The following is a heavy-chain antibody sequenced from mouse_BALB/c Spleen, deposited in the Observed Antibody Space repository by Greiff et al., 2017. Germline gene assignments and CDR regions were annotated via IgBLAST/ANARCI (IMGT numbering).Heavy chain of an antibody. CDR2: INPSNGRT. Sequence: QLKESGAELVKPGASVKLSCKASGYTFTSYWMHWVKQRPGQGLEWIGEINPSNGRTNYNEKFKSKATLTVDKSSSTAYMQLSSLTSEDSAVYYCARFTIITPDYWGQGTTLTVSS. V-gene: IGHV1S81*02. CDR1: GYTFTSYW. J-gene: IGHJ2*01. CDR3: ARFTIITPDY. D-gene: IGHD1-1*01.